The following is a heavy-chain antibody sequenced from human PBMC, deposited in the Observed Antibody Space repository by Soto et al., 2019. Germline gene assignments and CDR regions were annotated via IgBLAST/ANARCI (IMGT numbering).Heavy chain of an antibody. D-gene: IGHD5-12*01. CDR1: GVSISSYY. Sequence: SETLSLTCTVSGVSISSYYWRWIRQPPGKGLEWIGHIYNSGSTNYNPSLKSLISMSVVTSNNQFTLKLSSVTAPETDVYYCEKGRTEEMATTKYYYGMDVWGQGTTVTVSS. J-gene: IGHJ6*02. CDR2: IYNSGST. V-gene: IGHV4-59*01. CDR3: EKGRTEEMATTKYYYGMDV.